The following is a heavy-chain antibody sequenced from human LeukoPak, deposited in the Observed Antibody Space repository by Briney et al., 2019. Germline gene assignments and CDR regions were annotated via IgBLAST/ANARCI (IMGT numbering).Heavy chain of an antibody. V-gene: IGHV4-34*01. D-gene: IGHD2-15*01. CDR2: INHSGST. CDR1: GGSFSGYY. CDR3: ARGGRSPNIVVVVAAMYYFDY. Sequence: SETLSLTCAVYGGSFSGYYWSWIRQPPGKGLEWIGEINHSGSTNYNPSLKSRVTISVDTSKNQFSLKLSSVTAADTAVYYCARGGRSPNIVVVVAAMYYFDYWGQGTLVTVSS. J-gene: IGHJ4*02.